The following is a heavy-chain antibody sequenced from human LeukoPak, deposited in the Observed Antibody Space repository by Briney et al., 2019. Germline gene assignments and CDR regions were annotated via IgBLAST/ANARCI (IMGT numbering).Heavy chain of an antibody. CDR1: GFTFSSYE. Sequence: GGSLRLSCAASGFTFSSYEMNWVRQAPGRGLEWVSAISGSGGSTYYADSVKGRFTISRDNSKNTLYLQMNSLRAEDTAVYYCASTPISSWYNHELYYFDYWGQGTLVTVSS. CDR2: ISGSGGST. J-gene: IGHJ4*02. CDR3: ASTPISSWYNHELYYFDY. V-gene: IGHV3-23*01. D-gene: IGHD6-13*01.